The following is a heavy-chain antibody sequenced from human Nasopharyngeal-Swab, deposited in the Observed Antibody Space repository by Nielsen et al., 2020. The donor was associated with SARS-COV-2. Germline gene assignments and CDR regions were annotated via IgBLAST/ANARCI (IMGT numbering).Heavy chain of an antibody. Sequence: WIRQPPGKGLEWIGEINHSGSTKYNPSLKGRIIMSVDTSKNQFSLKLSSVTAADTAVYYCARDHGQAAGSWDYWGQGTLVTVSS. CDR3: ARDHGQAAGSWDY. J-gene: IGHJ4*02. CDR2: INHSGST. D-gene: IGHD6-13*01. V-gene: IGHV4-34*10.